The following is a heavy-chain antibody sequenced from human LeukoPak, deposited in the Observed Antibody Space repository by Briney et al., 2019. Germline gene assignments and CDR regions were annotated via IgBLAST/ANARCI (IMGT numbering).Heavy chain of an antibody. D-gene: IGHD2/OR15-2a*01. V-gene: IGHV4-59*08. CDR3: AGHHPRNTVDF. CDR2: VFHTGDT. J-gene: IGHJ4*02. Sequence: PSETLSLTCAVSGDSINSFYWSWIRQPPGKGLEWIGYVFHTGDTNSNPSLKSRVTISLDTSKNQFSLKLSSVTAADTAVYYCAGHHPRNTVDFWGQGTLVTVSS. CDR1: GDSINSFY.